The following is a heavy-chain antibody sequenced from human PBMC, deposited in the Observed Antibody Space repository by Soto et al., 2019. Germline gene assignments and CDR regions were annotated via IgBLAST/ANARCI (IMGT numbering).Heavy chain of an antibody. CDR2: ISSSSSTI. CDR1: GFTFSSYS. D-gene: IGHD1-20*01. V-gene: IGHV3-48*01. J-gene: IGHJ6*03. Sequence: EVQLVESGGGLVQPGGSLRLSCAASGFTFSSYSMNWVRQAPGKGLEWVSYISSSSSTIYYADSVKGRFTISRDNAKNAMYLQITGLRAEDTAVYYCARDNNWNEGVDYDYYMDVWGKGTTVTVSS. CDR3: ARDNNWNEGVDYDYYMDV.